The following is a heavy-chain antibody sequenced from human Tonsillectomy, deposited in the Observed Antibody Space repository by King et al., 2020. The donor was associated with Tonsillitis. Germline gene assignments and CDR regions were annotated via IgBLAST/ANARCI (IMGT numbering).Heavy chain of an antibody. V-gene: IGHV3-23*04. CDR2: ITTSGGGT. J-gene: IGHJ4*02. CDR1: GFTFSSYA. D-gene: IGHD3-10*01. Sequence: VQLVESGGGLVQPGGSLRLSCAASGFTFSSYAVSWVRQAPGKGLEWVSTITTSGGGTYYADSVKGRFTISRDNSKNTLYLQMNSLRAEDTAVYYCAKGGPLWFGELPLFDYWGQGTLVTVSS. CDR3: AKGGPLWFGELPLFDY.